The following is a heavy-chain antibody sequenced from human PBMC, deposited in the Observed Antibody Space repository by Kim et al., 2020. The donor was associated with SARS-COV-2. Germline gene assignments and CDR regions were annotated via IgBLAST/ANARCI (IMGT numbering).Heavy chain of an antibody. D-gene: IGHD3-10*01. CDR1: GSTFGNYW. Sequence: GGSLRLSRVVSGSTFGNYWMDWVRQAPGKGLEWLANIKPDGRERYYVDSVKGRFTISRDNAKNSLFLQMDSLTAEDTAVYYCARDGSGSNFFDSWGQGTPVTVSS. CDR2: IKPDGRER. V-gene: IGHV3-7*03. CDR3: ARDGSGSNFFDS. J-gene: IGHJ4*02.